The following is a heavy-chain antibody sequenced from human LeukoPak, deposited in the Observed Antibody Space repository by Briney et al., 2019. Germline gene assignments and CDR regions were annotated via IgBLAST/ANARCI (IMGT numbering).Heavy chain of an antibody. CDR3: AREYDSSAHAMPFFFDY. CDR1: GGSVSSSTSGWGWY. V-gene: IGHV4-39*07. CDR2: IYYSGST. J-gene: IGHJ4*02. D-gene: IGHD3-22*01. Sequence: SETLSLTCTVSGGSVSSSTSGWGWYWGWIRQPPGKGLEWIGSIYYSGSTYYNPSLKSRVTISVDTSKNQFSLKLSSVTAADTAVYYCAREYDSSAHAMPFFFDYWGQGTLVTVSS.